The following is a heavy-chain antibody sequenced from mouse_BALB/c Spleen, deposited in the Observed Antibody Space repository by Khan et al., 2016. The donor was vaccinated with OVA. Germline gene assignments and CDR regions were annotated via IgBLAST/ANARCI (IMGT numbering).Heavy chain of an antibody. V-gene: IGHV5-9-3*01. J-gene: IGHJ2*01. CDR1: GFTFSNYG. CDR2: ISSGGSYT. Sequence: EVELVESGGGFVKPGGSLKLSCAASGFTFSNYGLSWVRQTPEKRLEWVATISSGGSYTYYPDSGKGRFTISRANAENTLYLQMSSLRSEDTAMYYCARTPGYYSRGYVDYWGRGTILTVAS. CDR3: ARTPGYYSRGYVDY. D-gene: IGHD1-1*01.